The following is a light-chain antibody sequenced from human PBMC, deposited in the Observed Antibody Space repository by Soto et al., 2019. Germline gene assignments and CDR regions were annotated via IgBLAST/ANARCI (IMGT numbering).Light chain of an antibody. CDR2: GAS. Sequence: EIVLTQFPGTLSLSPGDRATLSCRASHNVATNYLAWYQQRPGQAPRLLSYGASNRATGIPDRFSGTGYGTYFSLTISRLEPEDFAVYFCQQYGTSPLTFGGGTKVEIK. CDR3: QQYGTSPLT. J-gene: IGKJ4*01. V-gene: IGKV3-20*01. CDR1: HNVATNY.